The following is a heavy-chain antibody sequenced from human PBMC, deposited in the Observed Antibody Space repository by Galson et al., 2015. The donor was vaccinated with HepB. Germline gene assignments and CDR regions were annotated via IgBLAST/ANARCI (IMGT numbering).Heavy chain of an antibody. CDR1: GFTFSDYY. CDR2: MSYSTSYT. V-gene: IGHV3-11*06. D-gene: IGHD4-23*01. J-gene: IGHJ4*02. CDR3: ARVRGGGNYYFDY. Sequence: SLRLSCAASGFTFSDYYMSWIRQAPGKGLEWVSYMSYSTSYTNYADSVKGRFTISRDNAKNSLYLQVNSLRAADTAVYYCARVRGGGNYYFDYWGQGTLVTVSS.